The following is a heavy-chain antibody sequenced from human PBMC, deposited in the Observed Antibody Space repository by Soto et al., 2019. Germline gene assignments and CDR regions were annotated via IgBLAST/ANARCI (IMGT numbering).Heavy chain of an antibody. Sequence: GGSLRLSCAASGFTFSSYSMNWVRQAPGKGLEWVSYITRSSSPIYYADSVKGRLTISRDNAKNSLFLQMNSLRDEDTAVYYCTRDPHALDVWGQGTTVTVSS. D-gene: IGHD2-2*01. J-gene: IGHJ6*02. CDR3: TRDPHALDV. V-gene: IGHV3-48*02. CDR2: ITRSSSPI. CDR1: GFTFSSYS.